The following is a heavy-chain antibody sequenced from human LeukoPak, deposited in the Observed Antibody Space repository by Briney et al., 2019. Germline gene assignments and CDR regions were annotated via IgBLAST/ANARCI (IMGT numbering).Heavy chain of an antibody. CDR2: INPSGGRT. V-gene: IGHV1-46*01. D-gene: IGHD1-20*01. CDR3: ARHSLIGTTPFDY. CDR1: GYTFTSYY. J-gene: IGHJ4*02. Sequence: ASVKVSCKASGYTFTSYYIHWVREAPGQGLEWMGIINPSGGRTTYAQKFQGRVTMTRDTSTSTVYMELSSLRSEDTAVYYCARHSLIGTTPFDYWGQGTLVTVPS.